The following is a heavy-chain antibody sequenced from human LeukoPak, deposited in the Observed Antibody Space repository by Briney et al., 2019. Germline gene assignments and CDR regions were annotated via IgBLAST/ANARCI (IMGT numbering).Heavy chain of an antibody. D-gene: IGHD3-10*01. CDR1: GFTFSTYA. J-gene: IGHJ6*02. CDR2: ISYDGSNR. V-gene: IGHV3-30-3*01. Sequence: GRSLRLSCAASGFTFSTYAMHWVRQAPGKGLEWVAVISYDGSNRYYADSVKGRFTISRDNSKNTYHLQMNSLRAEDTAVYYCAQINYYGSGSYIVAYGMDVWSQGTTVTVFS. CDR3: AQINYYGSGSYIVAYGMDV.